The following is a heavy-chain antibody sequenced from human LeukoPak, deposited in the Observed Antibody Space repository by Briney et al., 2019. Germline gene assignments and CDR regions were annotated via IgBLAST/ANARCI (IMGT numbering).Heavy chain of an antibody. Sequence: ASVKVSFKASGYTFTSYGISWVRQAPGQGLEWMGWISAYNGNTNYAQKLQGRVTMTTDTSTSTAYMELRSLRSDDTAVYYCARGPSTLWFGELLYSSFDYWGQGTLVTVSS. J-gene: IGHJ4*02. CDR3: ARGPSTLWFGELLYSSFDY. CDR2: ISAYNGNT. V-gene: IGHV1-18*01. D-gene: IGHD3-10*01. CDR1: GYTFTSYG.